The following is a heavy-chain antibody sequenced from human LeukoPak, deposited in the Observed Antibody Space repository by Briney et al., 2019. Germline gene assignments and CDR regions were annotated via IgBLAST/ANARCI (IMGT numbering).Heavy chain of an antibody. V-gene: IGHV1-2*02. CDR2: ISPNRGGT. CDR1: GYTFTGYY. D-gene: IGHD3-10*01. CDR3: ARDVLVGGSHKFDY. Sequence: ASVKVSCKASGYTFTGYYVHWVRQAPGQGLEWMGWISPNRGGTNYAPKFQGRVTMASDTSINTAYMELSRLTSDDTAVYYCARDVLVGGSHKFDYWGQGTLATVSS. J-gene: IGHJ4*02.